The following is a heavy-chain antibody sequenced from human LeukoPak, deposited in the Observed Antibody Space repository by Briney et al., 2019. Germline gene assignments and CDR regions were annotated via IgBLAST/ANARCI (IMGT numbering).Heavy chain of an antibody. CDR2: THHSGNT. J-gene: IGHJ5*02. D-gene: IGHD3-9*01. CDR3: ARGPRYFDWLLAPLWP. CDR1: GDSVSGYY. Sequence: PSETLSLTCIVSGDSVSGYYWNWIRQPPGKGLEWIGYTHHSGNTLYNPSLKSRVTTSVDTSKNQFSLSLSSVTAADTAVYYCARGPRYFDWLLAPLWPWGQGTLVTVSS. V-gene: IGHV4-59*02.